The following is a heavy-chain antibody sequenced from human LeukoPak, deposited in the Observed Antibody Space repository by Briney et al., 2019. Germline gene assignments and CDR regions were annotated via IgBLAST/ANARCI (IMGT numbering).Heavy chain of an antibody. CDR1: GGSLRSGGFY. CDR3: AKDVLTTSYDCPYSYYGMDV. D-gene: IGHD2-2*01. V-gene: IGHV4-31*03. CDR2: IYDSGST. J-gene: IGHJ6*02. Sequence: SQTLSHTCTVFGGSLRSGGFYWNWVRQLPGKGLEWMGYIYDSGSTHYNPSLKSRLTISVDTSKNQFSLKLRSVTAADTAVYFCAKDVLTTSYDCPYSYYGMDVWGPGTTVTVSS.